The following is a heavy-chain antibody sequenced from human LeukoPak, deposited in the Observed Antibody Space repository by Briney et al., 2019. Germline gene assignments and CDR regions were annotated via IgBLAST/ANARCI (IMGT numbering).Heavy chain of an antibody. V-gene: IGHV3-30*02. Sequence: PGGSLRLSCAASGFTFSSYGMHWVRQAPGKGLEWVAFIRYDGSNKHYADSVKGRFTISRDNSKNTVYLQMSSLRAEDTAVYYCAKDDINCRFNPWGQGTLVTVSS. D-gene: IGHD1-20*01. CDR3: AKDDINCRFNP. J-gene: IGHJ5*02. CDR2: IRYDGSNK. CDR1: GFTFSSYG.